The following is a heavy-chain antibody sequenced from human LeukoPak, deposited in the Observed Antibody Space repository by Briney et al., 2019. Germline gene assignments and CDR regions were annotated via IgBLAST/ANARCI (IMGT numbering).Heavy chain of an antibody. D-gene: IGHD4-23*01. CDR2: VIPIFGTA. CDR1: GGTFSSYA. V-gene: IGHV1-69*13. Sequence: SVKVSCKASGGTFSSYAISWVRQAPGQGLEWMGGVIPIFGTANYAQKFQGRVTITADESTSTAYMELSSLRSEDTAVYYCAAPLSRTVVKGAFDYWGQGTLVTVSS. CDR3: AAPLSRTVVKGAFDY. J-gene: IGHJ4*02.